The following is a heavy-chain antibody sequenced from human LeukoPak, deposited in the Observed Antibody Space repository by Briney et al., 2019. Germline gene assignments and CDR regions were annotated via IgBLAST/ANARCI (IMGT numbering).Heavy chain of an antibody. CDR1: GFTFSDYY. CDR3: TTENTSSWYDYYYYYGMDV. D-gene: IGHD6-13*01. CDR2: IDMSATTI. J-gene: IGHJ6*02. Sequence: GGSLRLSCAASGFTFSDYYMGWIRQAPGKGLEWVSYIDMSATTIYYADSVKGRFTISRDNAKNSLFLQMNSLRAEDTAVYYCTTENTSSWYDYYYYYGMDVWGQGTTVTVSS. V-gene: IGHV3-11*01.